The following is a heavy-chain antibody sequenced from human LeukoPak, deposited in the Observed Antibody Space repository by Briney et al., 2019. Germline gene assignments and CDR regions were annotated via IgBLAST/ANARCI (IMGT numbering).Heavy chain of an antibody. J-gene: IGHJ4*02. D-gene: IGHD3-10*01. CDR1: GYSFASYW. CDR3: ARRGEGPIGGIGY. V-gene: IGHV5-51*01. CDR2: IHPGDSDT. Sequence: GESLKISCKGSGYSFASYWIGWVRQMPGKGLEWMGIIHPGDSDTRYSPSFQGQVTISAEKSISTAYLQWSGLKASDTAMYYCARRGEGPIGGIGYWGQGTLVTVSS.